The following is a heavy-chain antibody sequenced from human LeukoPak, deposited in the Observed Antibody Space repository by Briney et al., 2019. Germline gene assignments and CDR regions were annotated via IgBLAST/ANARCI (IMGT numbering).Heavy chain of an antibody. Sequence: SETLSLTCTVSGDSISSYYWSWIRQPPGKGLEWIGYIYYSGSTNYNPSLKSRVTISVDTSKNQFSLKLSSVTAADTAVYYCARGSLGYCTNGVCYYDYWGQGTLVTVSS. CDR1: GDSISSYY. CDR2: IYYSGST. J-gene: IGHJ4*02. V-gene: IGHV4-59*01. D-gene: IGHD2-8*01. CDR3: ARGSLGYCTNGVCYYDY.